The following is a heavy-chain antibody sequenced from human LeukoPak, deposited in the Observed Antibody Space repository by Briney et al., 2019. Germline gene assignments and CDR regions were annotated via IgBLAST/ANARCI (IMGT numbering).Heavy chain of an antibody. CDR2: INHSGST. D-gene: IGHD4-23*01. CDR1: GGSFSGYY. Sequence: SETLSLTCAVYGGSFSGYYWSWIRQPPGKGLEWIGEINHSGSTNYNPSLKSRVTISVDTSKNQFSLKPSSVTAGDTAVYYCARGGRWSYYYYYYMDVWGKGTTVTVSS. J-gene: IGHJ6*03. CDR3: ARGGRWSYYYYYYMDV. V-gene: IGHV4-34*01.